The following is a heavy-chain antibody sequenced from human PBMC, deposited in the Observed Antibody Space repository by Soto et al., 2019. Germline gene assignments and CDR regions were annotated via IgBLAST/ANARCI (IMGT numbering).Heavy chain of an antibody. CDR1: GGSFSGYY. CDR2: INPSGST. J-gene: IGHJ6*02. Sequence: QVQLQQWGAGLLKPSETLSLTCAVYGGSFSGYYWSWIRQPPGQGLEWIGEINPSGSTNYNPSLKSRVTISVDTSKNQFSLKLSSVTAADTAVYYCARGYSYGRGGMDVWGQGTTVTVSS. D-gene: IGHD5-18*01. V-gene: IGHV4-34*01. CDR3: ARGYSYGRGGMDV.